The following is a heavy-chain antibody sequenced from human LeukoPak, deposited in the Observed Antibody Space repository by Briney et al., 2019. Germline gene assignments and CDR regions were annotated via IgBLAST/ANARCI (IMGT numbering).Heavy chain of an antibody. V-gene: IGHV3-23*01. D-gene: IGHD3-22*01. CDR2: ISGSGGST. CDR1: GFTFSSYA. Sequence: SGGSLRLSCAASGFTFSSYAMSWVRQAPGKGLEWVSAISGSGGSTYYADSVKGRFTISRDNSKNTLYLQMNSLRAEDTAVYYCAKGPTFLEVVVVINWGQGTLVTVSS. CDR3: AKGPTFLEVVVVIN. J-gene: IGHJ4*02.